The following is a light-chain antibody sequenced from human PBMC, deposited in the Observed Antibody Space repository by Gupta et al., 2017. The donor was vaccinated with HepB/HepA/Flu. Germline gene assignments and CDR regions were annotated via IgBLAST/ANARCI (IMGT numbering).Light chain of an antibody. CDR2: DVS. CDR1: SIDVGNYNY. J-gene: IGLJ1*01. Sequence: QSALTQHASVSGSPGQSITIPCTGTSIDVGNYNYVSWYQQHPGKAPKLMIYDVSTRPSGLSNRFSGSKSGNTASLTISGLQAEDEADYYCSSYTSSSTLVVFGTGTKVTVL. CDR3: SSYTSSSTLVV. V-gene: IGLV2-14*01.